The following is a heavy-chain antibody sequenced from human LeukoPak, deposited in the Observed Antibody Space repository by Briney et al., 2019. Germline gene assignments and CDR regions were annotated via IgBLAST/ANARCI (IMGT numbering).Heavy chain of an antibody. CDR3: AIHIVVVPAAKKKNWFDP. J-gene: IGHJ5*02. CDR2: INHSGST. V-gene: IGHV4-34*01. CDR1: GGSFSGYY. Sequence: SETLSLTCAVYGGSFSGYYWSWIRQPPGKGLEWIGEINHSGSTNYNPSLKSRVTISVDTSRNQFSLKLSSVTAADTTVYYCAIHIVVVPAAKKKNWFDPWGQGTLVTVSS. D-gene: IGHD2-2*01.